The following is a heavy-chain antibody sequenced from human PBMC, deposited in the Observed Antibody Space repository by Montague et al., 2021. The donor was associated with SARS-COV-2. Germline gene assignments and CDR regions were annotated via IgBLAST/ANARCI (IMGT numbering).Heavy chain of an antibody. V-gene: IGHV4-31*03. D-gene: IGHD4-11*01. CDR2: ISYSGST. CDR1: GDSITSGGYF. Sequence: TLSLTCTVSGDSITSGGYFWNWIRQHPGKGLEYIGAISYSGSTYYKPSLTSRVSISMDTSKNAFSLSLHSVTDADTAVYFCAASGRRGYSNPFHHCGRGSLVTVSS. J-gene: IGHJ4*02. CDR3: AASGRRGYSNPFHH.